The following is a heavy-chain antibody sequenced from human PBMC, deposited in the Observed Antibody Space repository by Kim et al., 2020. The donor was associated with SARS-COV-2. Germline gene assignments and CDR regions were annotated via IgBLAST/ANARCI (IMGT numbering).Heavy chain of an antibody. D-gene: IGHD6-6*01. CDR1: GFIFNDFS. V-gene: IGHV3-21*01. Sequence: GGSLRLSCAASGFIFNDFSINWVRQAPGKGLEWVASISGDHNWIYYADSVRGRFIISRDDAKNSVYLQMSRLRSEDTAVYYCARDPLIAPRPGHLDYWGLGTRVTVSS. CDR3: ARDPLIAPRPGHLDY. J-gene: IGHJ4*01. CDR2: ISGDHNWI.